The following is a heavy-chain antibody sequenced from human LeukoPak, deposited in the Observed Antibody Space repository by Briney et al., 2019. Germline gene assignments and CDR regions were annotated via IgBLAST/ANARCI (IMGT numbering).Heavy chain of an antibody. Sequence: PGGFLRLSCAASGFTFSDYYMSWVRQAPGKGLEWVSFIRSRAYGATTEYAASVKGRFTISRDDSKSIAYLQMNNLKTEDTAVYYCGRADYYGSGSPISLDVWGKGTTVTVS. CDR3: GRADYYGSGSPISLDV. V-gene: IGHV3-49*04. CDR2: IRSRAYGATT. D-gene: IGHD3-10*01. J-gene: IGHJ6*03. CDR1: GFTFSDYY.